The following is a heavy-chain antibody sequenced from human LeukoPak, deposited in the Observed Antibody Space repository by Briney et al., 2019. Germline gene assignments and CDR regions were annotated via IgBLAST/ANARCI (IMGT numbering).Heavy chain of an antibody. J-gene: IGHJ6*02. D-gene: IGHD2/OR15-2a*01. Sequence: PGGSLRLSCEGSGFNFNAFWMTWVRLAPGRGLEWVANIKQDGSDWQYVDSVRGRFTTSRDNAKNSLYLQMTSLRVEDTAVYYCARPPIWDNSAYRPLDVWGQGTAVIVSS. CDR2: IKQDGSDW. CDR3: ARPPIWDNSAYRPLDV. CDR1: GFNFNAFW. V-gene: IGHV3-7*01.